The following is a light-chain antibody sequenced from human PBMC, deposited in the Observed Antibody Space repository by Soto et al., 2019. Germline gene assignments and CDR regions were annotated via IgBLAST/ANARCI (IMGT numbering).Light chain of an antibody. Sequence: EMVLTQSPATLSLSPGERATLSCRASQSVGSYLAWYQQKPGQAPRPLIYGASKRAPGVSARFRGSGSGTDFTLTISSLAPEDFAVYHCLQRSIGFTFGPGTKVDIK. CDR3: LQRSIGFT. J-gene: IGKJ3*01. V-gene: IGKV3-11*01. CDR2: GAS. CDR1: QSVGSY.